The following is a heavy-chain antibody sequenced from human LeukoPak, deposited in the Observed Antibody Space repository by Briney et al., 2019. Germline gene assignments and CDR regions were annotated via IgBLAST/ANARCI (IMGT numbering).Heavy chain of an antibody. J-gene: IGHJ4*02. CDR3: ARDEVSCFDY. Sequence: GGSLRLSCAASGFDFSGFGMHWVRQAPGKGPEWVTFIWNDGSNKYYADSVKGRFSISRDNSKNTLYLQMNSLRAEDTAVYYCARDEVSCFDYWGQGTLVTVSS. V-gene: IGHV3-33*01. CDR2: IWNDGSNK. CDR1: GFDFSGFG. D-gene: IGHD6-6*01.